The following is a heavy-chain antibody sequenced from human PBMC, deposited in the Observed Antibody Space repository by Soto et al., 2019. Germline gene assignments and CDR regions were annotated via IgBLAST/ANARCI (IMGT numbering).Heavy chain of an antibody. CDR2: IYYSGST. CDR1: GGSISSSSYY. CDR3: ARHPLRIPFFLRIRANNNWFDP. D-gene: IGHD3-3*01. V-gene: IGHV4-39*01. J-gene: IGHJ5*02. Sequence: PSETLSLTCTVSGGSISSSSYYWGWIRQPPGKGLEWIGSIYYSGSTYYNPSLKSRVTISVDTSKNQFSLKLSSVTAADTAVYYCARHPLRIPFFLRIRANNNWFDPWGQGTLATASS.